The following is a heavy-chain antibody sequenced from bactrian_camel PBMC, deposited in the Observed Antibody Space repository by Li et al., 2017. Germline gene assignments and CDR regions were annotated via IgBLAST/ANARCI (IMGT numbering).Heavy chain of an antibody. D-gene: IGHD2*01. CDR3: AADHHYGGSCSWSDFGY. Sequence: HVQLVESGGGSVQAGGSLRLSCAASGYTYMSGSTYTTYCMGWFRQTPGNQREGVATIDIDGTIRYADSVKGRFTISKDNARNTMYLQMDSLKIEDTAMYYCAADHHYGGSCSWSDFGYWGQGTQVTVS. V-gene: IGHV3S53*01. CDR2: IDIDGTI. J-gene: IGHJ6*01. CDR1: GYTYMSGSTYTTYC.